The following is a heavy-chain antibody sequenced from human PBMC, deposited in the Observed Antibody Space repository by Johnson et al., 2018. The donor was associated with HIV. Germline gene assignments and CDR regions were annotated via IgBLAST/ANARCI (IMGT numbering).Heavy chain of an antibody. V-gene: IGHV3-9*01. Sequence: VQLVESGGGLVQPGGSLRLSCAASGFTFKDYAIHWVRQVPGKGLEWVSGISWNRGSIGYADSVKGRFPISRDNAKNSLYLQMNSLRAEDTAVYYCASRTGWDAFDIWGQGTMVTVSS. CDR1: GFTFKDYA. D-gene: IGHD7-27*01. CDR2: ISWNRGSI. J-gene: IGHJ3*02. CDR3: ASRTGWDAFDI.